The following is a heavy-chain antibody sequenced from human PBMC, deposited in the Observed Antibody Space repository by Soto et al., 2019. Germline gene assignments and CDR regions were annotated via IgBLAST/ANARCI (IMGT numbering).Heavy chain of an antibody. CDR1: GGSFSGYY. CDR3: ARGSGYSSSWYYFDY. Sequence: SETLSLTCAVYGGSFSGYYWSCIRQPPGKGLEWIGEINHSGSTNYNPSLKSRVTISIDTSKNQFSLKLSSVTAADTAVYYCARGSGYSSSWYYFDYWGQGTLVTVSS. V-gene: IGHV4-34*01. J-gene: IGHJ4*02. D-gene: IGHD6-13*01. CDR2: INHSGST.